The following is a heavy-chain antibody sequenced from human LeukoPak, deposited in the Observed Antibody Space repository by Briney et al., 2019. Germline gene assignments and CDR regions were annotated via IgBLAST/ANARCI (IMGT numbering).Heavy chain of an antibody. V-gene: IGHV3-23*01. CDR2: ISGSGGST. Sequence: GGSLRLSCAASGFTFSGYAMSWVRQAPGKGLEWVSAISGSGGSTYYADSVKGRFTIPRDNSKNTLYLQMNSLRVEDTAVYYCAKDRDSGSYLDCFDYWGQGTLVTVSS. D-gene: IGHD1-26*01. J-gene: IGHJ4*02. CDR1: GFTFSGYA. CDR3: AKDRDSGSYLDCFDY.